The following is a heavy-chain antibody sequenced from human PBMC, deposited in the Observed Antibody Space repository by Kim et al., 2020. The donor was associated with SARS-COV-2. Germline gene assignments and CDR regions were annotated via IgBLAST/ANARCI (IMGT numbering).Heavy chain of an antibody. Sequence: AQKCQGRVTMTRDTSISTAYMELSRLRSDDTAVYYCAREGASESYSNFDYWGQGTLVTVSS. V-gene: IGHV1-2*02. J-gene: IGHJ4*02. D-gene: IGHD1-26*01. CDR3: AREGASESYSNFDY.